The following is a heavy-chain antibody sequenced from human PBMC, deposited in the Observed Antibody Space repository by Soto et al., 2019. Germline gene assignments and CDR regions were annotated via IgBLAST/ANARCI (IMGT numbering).Heavy chain of an antibody. CDR3: ARSEATVLDN. J-gene: IGHJ4*02. CDR2: AHQSGRT. Sequence: QVQLQESGPGLVKPSGTLSLTCTVSGGSMSSSNWWNWVRQPPGKGLEWIGEAHQSGRTNYNPSLKSRVTISVDKSKNHFSLKLSSVTAADTAVYYCARSEATVLDNWGQGTLVTVSS. D-gene: IGHD4-17*01. CDR1: GGSMSSSNW. V-gene: IGHV4-4*02.